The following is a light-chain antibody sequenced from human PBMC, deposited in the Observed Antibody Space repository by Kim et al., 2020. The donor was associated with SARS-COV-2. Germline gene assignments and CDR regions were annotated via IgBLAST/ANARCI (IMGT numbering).Light chain of an antibody. J-gene: IGKJ3*01. V-gene: IGKV3-20*01. CDR3: QQYGSSLLT. CDR1: QSVSSSY. CDR2: GAS. Sequence: SPGERATRSCRASQSVSSSYLAWYQQKPGQAPRLLIYGASSRATGIPDRFSGSGSGTDFTLTISRLEPEDFAVYYCQQYGSSLLTFGPGTKVDIK.